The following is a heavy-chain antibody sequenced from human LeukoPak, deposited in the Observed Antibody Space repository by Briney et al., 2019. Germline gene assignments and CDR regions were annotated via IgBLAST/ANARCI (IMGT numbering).Heavy chain of an antibody. D-gene: IGHD1-26*01. CDR1: GYTFSRYY. CDR3: ARGDDIAGTSTGEYFYYYFGMDV. CDR2: ITPSGGST. V-gene: IGHV1-46*01. J-gene: IGHJ6*02. Sequence: ASVKVSCKASGYTFSRYYMHWVRQAPGQGLEWMGMITPSGGSTNYAQKFQGRVTVTRGTSTSTVYMELSSLRSEDTAVYYCARGDDIAGTSTGEYFYYYFGMDVWGQGTTVTVSS.